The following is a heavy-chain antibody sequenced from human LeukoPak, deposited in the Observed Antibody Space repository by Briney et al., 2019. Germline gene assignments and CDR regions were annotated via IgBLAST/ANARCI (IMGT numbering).Heavy chain of an antibody. CDR1: GGSLSGFH. J-gene: IGHJ5*02. D-gene: IGHD6-19*01. V-gene: IGHV4-34*01. CDR3: ARGQWLDSS. CDR2: INHSGST. Sequence: PSETLSLTCAVYGGSLSGFHWSWIRQSPGKGLEWIGEINHSGSTNYNPSLKSRVTMSIDTSKNQFSLKLTSVTAADTAVYYCARGQWLDSSWGQGTLVTVSS.